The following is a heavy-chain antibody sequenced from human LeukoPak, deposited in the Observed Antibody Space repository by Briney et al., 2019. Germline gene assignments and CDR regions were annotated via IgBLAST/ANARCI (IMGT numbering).Heavy chain of an antibody. CDR2: INWNGGST. J-gene: IGHJ4*02. CDR3: ARVGDTGLGYCSSTSCYLPDY. Sequence: GGSLRLSCAASGFTFDDYGMSWVRQAPGKGLEWVSGINWNGGSTGYAGSVKGRFTISRDNAKNSLYLQMNSLRAEDTALYYCARVGDTGLGYCSSTSCYLPDYWGQGTLVTVSS. CDR1: GFTFDDYG. V-gene: IGHV3-20*04. D-gene: IGHD2-2*01.